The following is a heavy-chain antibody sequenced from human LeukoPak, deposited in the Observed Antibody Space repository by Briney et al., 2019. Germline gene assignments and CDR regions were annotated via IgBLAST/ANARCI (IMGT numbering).Heavy chain of an antibody. D-gene: IGHD3-10*01. Sequence: SETLSLTCTVSGGSISSGDYYWSWIRQPPGKGLEWIGYIYYSGSTYYNPSLESRVTISVDTSKNQFSLKLSSVTAADTAVYYCARETNRGGSGSYYKFDYWGQGTLVTVSS. CDR1: GGSISSGDYY. V-gene: IGHV4-30-4*08. CDR2: IYYSGST. CDR3: ARETNRGGSGSYYKFDY. J-gene: IGHJ4*02.